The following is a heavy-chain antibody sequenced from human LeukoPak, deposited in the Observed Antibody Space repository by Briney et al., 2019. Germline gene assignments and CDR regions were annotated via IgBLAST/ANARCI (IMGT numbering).Heavy chain of an antibody. V-gene: IGHV3-7*03. J-gene: IGHJ4*02. CDR2: IKQDGSEK. CDR1: RFTFSNYG. D-gene: IGHD1-26*01. CDR3: ARGTVGGSYFDY. Sequence: PGGSLRLSCAASRFTFSNYGVNWVRQAPGKGLEWVANIKQDGSEKYFVDSVKGRFTISRDNAKNSLYLQMNSLRAEDTAVYYCARGTVGGSYFDYWGQGTLVTVSS.